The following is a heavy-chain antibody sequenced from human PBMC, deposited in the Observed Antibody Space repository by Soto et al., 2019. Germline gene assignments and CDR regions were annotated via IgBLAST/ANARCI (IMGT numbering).Heavy chain of an antibody. CDR2: IYYSGST. CDR1: GGSISSGGYY. CDR3: ARSGYSYGPNPLLY. V-gene: IGHV4-31*01. J-gene: IGHJ4*02. D-gene: IGHD5-18*01. Sequence: SETLSLTCTVSGGSISSGGYYWSWIRQHPGKGLEWIGYIYYSGSTYYNPSLKSQVTISVDTSKNKFSLKLSSVNAADTAVYYCARSGYSYGPNPLLYWGQGTLVTVSS.